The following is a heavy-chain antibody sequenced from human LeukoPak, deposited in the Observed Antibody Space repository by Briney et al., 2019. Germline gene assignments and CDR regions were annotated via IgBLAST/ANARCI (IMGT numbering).Heavy chain of an antibody. CDR1: GGSISSYY. CDR2: IHTSGST. Sequence: SETLSLTCTVSGGSISSYYWSWIRQPAGKGLEWIGRIHTSGSTNYNPSLKSRVTMSVDTCKNQFSLKLSSVTAADTAVYYCARRYCSSTSCYEGDYWGQGTLVTVSS. V-gene: IGHV4-4*07. CDR3: ARRYCSSTSCYEGDY. J-gene: IGHJ4*02. D-gene: IGHD2-2*01.